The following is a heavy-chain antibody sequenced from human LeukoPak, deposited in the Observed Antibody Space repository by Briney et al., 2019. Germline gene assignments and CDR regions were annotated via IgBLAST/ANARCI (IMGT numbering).Heavy chain of an antibody. D-gene: IGHD6-19*01. J-gene: IGHJ4*02. CDR1: GFTVSSNY. CDR3: ARGDRSGWYFDY. Sequence: RGSLRLSCAASGFTVSSNYMSWVRQAPGKGLEWVSVIYSGGSTYYADSVKGRFTISRDNSKNTLYLQMNSLRAEDTALYRCARGDRSGWYFDYWGQGTLVTVSS. V-gene: IGHV3-53*01. CDR2: IYSGGST.